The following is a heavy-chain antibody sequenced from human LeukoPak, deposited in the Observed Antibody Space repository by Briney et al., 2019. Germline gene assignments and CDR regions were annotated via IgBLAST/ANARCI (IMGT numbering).Heavy chain of an antibody. CDR2: MNPNSGNT. CDR1: GYTFTSYD. Sequence: ASVKVSCKASGYTFTSYDINWVRQATGQGLEWMGWMNPNSGNTGYAQKFQGRVTMTRNTSISTAYMELSSLRSEDTAVYYCARVELELRFSAANYYMDVWGKGTTVTVSS. D-gene: IGHD1-7*01. J-gene: IGHJ6*03. V-gene: IGHV1-8*01. CDR3: ARVELELRFSAANYYMDV.